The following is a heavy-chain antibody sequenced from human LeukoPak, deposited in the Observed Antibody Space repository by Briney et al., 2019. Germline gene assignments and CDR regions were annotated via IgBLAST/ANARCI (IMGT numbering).Heavy chain of an antibody. CDR3: ARADGSGRTDY. V-gene: IGHV3-7*01. D-gene: IGHD3-10*01. CDR2: IKQDGSEK. CDR1: GFTFSSYW. Sequence: GGSLRLSCAASGFTFSSYWMSWVRQAPGKGLEWVANIKQDGSEKYYVDSVKGRFTISRDNAKNSLYLQMNSLRAEDTAVYYRARADGSGRTDYWGQGTLVTVSS. J-gene: IGHJ4*02.